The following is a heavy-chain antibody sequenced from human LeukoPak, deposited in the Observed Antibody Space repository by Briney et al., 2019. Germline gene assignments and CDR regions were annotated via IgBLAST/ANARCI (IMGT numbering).Heavy chain of an antibody. J-gene: IGHJ4*02. CDR3: AKDGERFLEWLSGAYFFDH. D-gene: IGHD3-3*01. V-gene: IGHV3-64*01. Sequence: GGSLRLSCAASGFTFSSYAMHWVRQAPGKGLEYVSAISSNGGSTYYANSVKGRFTISRDNSKNTLYLQMGSLRAEDTAVYYCAKDGERFLEWLSGAYFFDHWGQGTLVTVSS. CDR1: GFTFSSYA. CDR2: ISSNGGST.